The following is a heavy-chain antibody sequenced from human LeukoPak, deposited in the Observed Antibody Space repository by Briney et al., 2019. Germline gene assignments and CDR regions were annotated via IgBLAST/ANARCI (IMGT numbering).Heavy chain of an antibody. Sequence: GGSLRLSCAASGFTFSSFGMHWVRQAPGKGLEGVAFIRSGGNNEFYTDSVKGRFTISRDNPKNTLYLQMNSLRPDDTAVYYCTRGGLELRRFDPWGQGTLVTVSS. CDR3: TRGGLELRRFDP. J-gene: IGHJ5*02. CDR1: GFTFSSFG. D-gene: IGHD1-7*01. CDR2: IRSGGNNE. V-gene: IGHV3-30*02.